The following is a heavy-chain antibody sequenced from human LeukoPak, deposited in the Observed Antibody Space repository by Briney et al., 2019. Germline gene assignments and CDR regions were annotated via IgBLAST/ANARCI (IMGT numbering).Heavy chain of an antibody. CDR3: ARDGLHTAHFDY. D-gene: IGHD5-18*01. V-gene: IGHV3-48*02. Sequence: GGSLRLSCAASGFTFSSYTMNWVRQAPGEGLEWVSTVSGSSNIHYSGSVKGRFTISRDNARNSLYLQMNSLRDEDTAVYYCARDGLHTAHFDYWGQGTLVTVSS. CDR1: GFTFSSYT. J-gene: IGHJ4*02. CDR2: VSGSSNI.